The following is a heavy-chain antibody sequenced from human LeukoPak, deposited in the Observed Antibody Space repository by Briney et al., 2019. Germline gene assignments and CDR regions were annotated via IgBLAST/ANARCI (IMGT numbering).Heavy chain of an antibody. CDR3: ARQSGIAARPPYYYYYYGMDV. CDR2: IYYSGST. V-gene: IGHV4-59*08. Sequence: PSETLSLTCTVSGGSISSYYWSWIRQPPGKGLEWIGYIYYSGSTNYNPSLKSRVTISVDTSKNQFSLKLSSVTAADTAVYYCARQSGIAARPPYYYYYYGMDVWGQGTTVTVSS. J-gene: IGHJ6*02. CDR1: GGSISSYY. D-gene: IGHD6-6*01.